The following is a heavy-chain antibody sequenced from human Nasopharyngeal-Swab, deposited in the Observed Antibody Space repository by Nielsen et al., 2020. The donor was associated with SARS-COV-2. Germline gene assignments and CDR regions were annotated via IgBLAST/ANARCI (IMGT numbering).Heavy chain of an antibody. CDR1: GFTFSSYW. Sequence: GESLKISCAASGFTFSSYWMHWVRQASGKGLVWVSRINSDGSSTSYADSVKGRFTISRDNAKNTLYLQMNSLRAEDTAVYYCARDRNGDYGDYWGQGTLVTVSS. J-gene: IGHJ4*02. V-gene: IGHV3-74*01. CDR3: ARDRNGDYGDY. CDR2: INSDGSST. D-gene: IGHD4-17*01.